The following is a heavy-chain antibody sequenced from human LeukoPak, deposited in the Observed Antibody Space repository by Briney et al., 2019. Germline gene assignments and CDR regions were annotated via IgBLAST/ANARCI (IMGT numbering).Heavy chain of an antibody. Sequence: GGSLRLSCAASGFASSSYAMSWVRQAPGKGLEWVSAISGSGGTYYPDSVKGRFTTSRDNSKNTPYLQMNSLRAEDTAVYYCAKDFFWSGYYNYWGQGTLVTVSS. CDR2: ISGSGGT. D-gene: IGHD3-3*01. V-gene: IGHV3-23*01. CDR1: GFASSSYA. J-gene: IGHJ4*02. CDR3: AKDFFWSGYYNY.